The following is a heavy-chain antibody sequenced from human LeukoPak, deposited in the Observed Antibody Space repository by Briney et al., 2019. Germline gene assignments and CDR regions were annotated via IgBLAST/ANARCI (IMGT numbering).Heavy chain of an antibody. CDR2: IYTSGST. CDR3: ARDVEGDLDV. Sequence: SETLSLTCTVSGGSISSSSYYWGWIRQPPGKGLEWIGRIYTSGSTNYNPSLKSRVTMSVDTSKNQFSLKLSSVTAADTAVYYCARDVEGDLDVWGKGTTVTVSS. CDR1: GGSISSSSYY. V-gene: IGHV4-39*07. D-gene: IGHD3-10*01. J-gene: IGHJ6*04.